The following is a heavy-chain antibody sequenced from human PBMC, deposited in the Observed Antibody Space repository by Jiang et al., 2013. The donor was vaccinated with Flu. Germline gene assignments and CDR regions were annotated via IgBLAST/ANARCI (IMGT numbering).Heavy chain of an antibody. Sequence: SQTLSLTCAISGDSVSSTSAAWNWIRQSPSRGLEWLGRTYYRSKWYNDYAVSVRSRATINADTSKNQFSLQLKSMTPEDTAIYYCTRGEHGTTVSLSDSWGQGTLVTVAS. CDR3: TRGEHGTTVSLSDS. V-gene: IGHV6-1*01. CDR1: GDSVSSTSAA. CDR2: TYYRSKWYN. J-gene: IGHJ4*02. D-gene: IGHD5/OR15-5a*01.